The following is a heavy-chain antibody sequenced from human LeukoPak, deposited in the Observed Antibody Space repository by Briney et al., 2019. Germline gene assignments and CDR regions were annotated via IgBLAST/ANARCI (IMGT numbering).Heavy chain of an antibody. CDR2: IYYSGST. V-gene: IGHV4-59*12. Sequence: PSETLSLTCTVSGGSISSYYWSWIRQPPGKGLEWIGYIYYSGSTNYNPSLKSRVTISVDTSKNQFSLKLSSVTAADTAVYYCARVRQEPEGGSGSYFDYWGQGTLVTVSS. CDR1: GGSISSYY. J-gene: IGHJ4*02. CDR3: ARVRQEPEGGSGSYFDY. D-gene: IGHD3-10*01.